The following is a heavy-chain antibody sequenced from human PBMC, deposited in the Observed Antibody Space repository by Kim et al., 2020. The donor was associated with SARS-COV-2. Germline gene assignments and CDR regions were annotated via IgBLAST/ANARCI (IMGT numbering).Heavy chain of an antibody. D-gene: IGHD3-10*01. V-gene: IGHV4-4*07. CDR3: ARVLSGSYVWFDP. J-gene: IGHJ5*02. Sequence: YNPPLKSRVTTSSHTSKSQFSVKLGAVTAADTAVYYCARVLSGSYVWFDPRGQGTLVTVSS.